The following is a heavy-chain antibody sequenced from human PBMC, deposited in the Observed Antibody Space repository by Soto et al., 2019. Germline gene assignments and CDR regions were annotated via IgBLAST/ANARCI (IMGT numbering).Heavy chain of an antibody. CDR2: ISTYSGDT. D-gene: IGHD4-17*01. V-gene: IGHV1-18*01. CDR1: GYTFLSYG. CDR3: ARGVTPTAWFDS. J-gene: IGHJ5*01. Sequence: QVQLVQSEGEVKKPGASAKVSCKASGYTFLSYGISWVRQAPGQGLEWMGWISTYSGDTEFAQNLQGRVIMTVDTSPTTAYMELRSLMSDDTAVYYWARGVTPTAWFDSWGQGSLVTVSS.